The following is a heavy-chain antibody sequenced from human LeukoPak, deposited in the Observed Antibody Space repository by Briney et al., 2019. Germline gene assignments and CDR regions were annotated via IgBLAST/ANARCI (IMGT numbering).Heavy chain of an antibody. J-gene: IGHJ4*02. V-gene: IGHV4-39*01. CDR3: ARGRGRYERHYFDY. CDR2: VYYSGST. Sequence: SETLSLTCTVSGGSITSDIYYWGWIRQSPGKGLEWIGSVYYSGSTYYNPSLKSRVTISVDTSKNQFSLKLSSVTAADTAMYYCARGRGRYERHYFDYWGQGTLVTVSS. CDR1: GGSITSDIYY. D-gene: IGHD1-1*01.